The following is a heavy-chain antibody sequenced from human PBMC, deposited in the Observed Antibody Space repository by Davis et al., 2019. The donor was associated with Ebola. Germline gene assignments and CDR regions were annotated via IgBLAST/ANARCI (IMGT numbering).Heavy chain of an antibody. V-gene: IGHV4-34*01. CDR3: ARGQGYCSSTSCSTNWFDP. CDR2: INQSGST. D-gene: IGHD2-2*01. Sequence: SETLSLTCAVYGGSFSGYYWSWIRQPPGKGLEWIGEINQSGSTNYNPSLKSRVTISVDKSKNQFSLKLSSVTAADTAVYYCARGQGYCSSTSCSTNWFDPWGQGTLVTVSS. CDR1: GGSFSGYY. J-gene: IGHJ5*02.